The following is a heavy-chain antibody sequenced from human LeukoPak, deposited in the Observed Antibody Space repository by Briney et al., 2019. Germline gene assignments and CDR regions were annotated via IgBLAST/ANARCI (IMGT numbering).Heavy chain of an antibody. V-gene: IGHV4-34*01. J-gene: IGHJ4*02. D-gene: IGHD2-15*01. CDR1: GGSFSGYY. CDR2: INHSGST. CDR3: ARGRGYCSGGSCYSRSVGRLDY. Sequence: SETLSLTCAVYGGSFSGYYWSWIRQPPGKGLEWIGEINHSGSTNYNPSLKSRVTISVDTSKNQFSLKLSSVTAADTAVYYCARGRGYCSGGSCYSRSVGRLDYWGQGTQVTVSS.